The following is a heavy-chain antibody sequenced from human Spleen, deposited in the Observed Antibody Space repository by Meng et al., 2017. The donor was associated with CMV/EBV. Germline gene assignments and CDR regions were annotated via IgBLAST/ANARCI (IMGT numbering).Heavy chain of an antibody. CDR1: GYTFTGYY. Sequence: ASVKVSCKASGYTFTGYYMHWVRQAPGQGLEWMGWINPDSGGTSYAQKFQGRVTMTRDTSISTAYMELSRLRSDDTAVYYCARDLGSSTVDYWGQGTLVTVSS. V-gene: IGHV1-2*02. J-gene: IGHJ4*02. D-gene: IGHD6-13*01. CDR2: INPDSGGT. CDR3: ARDLGSSTVDY.